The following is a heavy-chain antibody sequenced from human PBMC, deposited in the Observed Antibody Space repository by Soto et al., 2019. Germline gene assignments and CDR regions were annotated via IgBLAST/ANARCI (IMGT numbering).Heavy chain of an antibody. CDR2: ISYSGST. CDR3: TRLHGYCISTSCYDYYGMVI. CDR1: GGSISSSSYY. J-gene: IGHJ6*02. D-gene: IGHD2-2*01. V-gene: IGHV4-39*01. Sequence: SETLALTCTVSGGSISSSSYYWGWIRQPPGKGLEWIGSISYSGSTYYNPSLKSRVTMSVDTSKNQFSLKLSSVTAADTAVYYFTRLHGYCISTSCYDYYGMVICGQGT.